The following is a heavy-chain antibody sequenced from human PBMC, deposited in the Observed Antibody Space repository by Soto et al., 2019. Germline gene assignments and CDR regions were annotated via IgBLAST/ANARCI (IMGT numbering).Heavy chain of an antibody. CDR2: MNPNSGNT. V-gene: IGHV1-8*01. J-gene: IGHJ6*03. D-gene: IGHD4-4*01. Sequence: ASVKVSCKASGYTFTSYDINWVRQATGQGLEWMGWMNPNSGNTGYAQKFQGRVTMTRNTSISTAYMELSSLRSEDTAVYYCARLPTGYYSNLYYYYYYMDVWGKETTVTVSS. CDR1: GYTFTSYD. CDR3: ARLPTGYYSNLYYYYYYMDV.